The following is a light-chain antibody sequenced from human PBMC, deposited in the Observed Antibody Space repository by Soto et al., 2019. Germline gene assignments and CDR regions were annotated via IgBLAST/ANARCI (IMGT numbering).Light chain of an antibody. Sequence: QSALTQPPSASGAPGQRVTLSCVGGSSNVGFNAVNWYQQLPGAAPKLLMHGNSQRPSGVPDRFSGSKSGTSASLAIIGLRTEDEADYYCAAWDDSLRGVVFGGGTQLTLL. J-gene: IGLJ3*02. V-gene: IGLV1-47*02. CDR1: SSNVGFNA. CDR3: AAWDDSLRGVV. CDR2: GNS.